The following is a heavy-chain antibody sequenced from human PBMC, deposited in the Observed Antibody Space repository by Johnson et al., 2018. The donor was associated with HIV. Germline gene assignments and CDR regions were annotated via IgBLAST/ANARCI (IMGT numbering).Heavy chain of an antibody. J-gene: IGHJ3*02. CDR2: ISGSGGST. V-gene: IGHV3-21*04. CDR1: GFTFNTYG. D-gene: IGHD6-6*01. Sequence: MLLVESGGGVVQPGRSLRLSCAASGFTFNTYGMDWVRQAPGKGLEWVSAISGSGGSTYYADSVKGRFTISRDNAKNSLYLQMNSLRAEDTALYYCARDGAARPRNDAFDMWGLGTMVTVSS. CDR3: ARDGAARPRNDAFDM.